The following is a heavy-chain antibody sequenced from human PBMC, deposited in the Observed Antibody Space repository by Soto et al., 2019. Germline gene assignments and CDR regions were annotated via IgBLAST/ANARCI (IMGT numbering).Heavy chain of an antibody. CDR1: GFTFSRYT. Sequence: QVQLVESGGGVVQPGRSLRLSCAASGFTFSRYTMHWVRQAPGKGLEWMAFISDDGNNKYYADSVKGQFTISRDNSKNTMYLQMNSLRPEDTAVYYCARDDEGGSDCDLGYWGQGTLVTVCS. J-gene: IGHJ4*02. CDR3: ARDDEGGSDCDLGY. CDR2: ISDDGNNK. V-gene: IGHV3-30-3*01. D-gene: IGHD3-10*01.